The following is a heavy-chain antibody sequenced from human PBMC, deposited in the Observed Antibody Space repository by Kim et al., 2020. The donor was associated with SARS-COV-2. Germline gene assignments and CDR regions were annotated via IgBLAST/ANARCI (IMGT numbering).Heavy chain of an antibody. D-gene: IGHD2-2*01. CDR1: GYTFTSYG. Sequence: ASVKVSCKASGYTFTSYGISWVRQAPGQGLEWMGWISAYNGNTNYAQKLQGRVTMTTDTSTSTAYMELRSLRSDDTAVYYCARDRSDGAYCSSTSCPTDYYYGMDVWGQGTTVTVYS. CDR3: ARDRSDGAYCSSTSCPTDYYYGMDV. V-gene: IGHV1-18*01. CDR2: ISAYNGNT. J-gene: IGHJ6*02.